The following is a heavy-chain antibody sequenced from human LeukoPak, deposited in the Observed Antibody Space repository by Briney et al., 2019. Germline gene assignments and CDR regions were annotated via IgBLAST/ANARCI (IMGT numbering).Heavy chain of an antibody. CDR2: IYPGDSDT. CDR3: ARHPGVGATSDY. Sequence: GESRKISCKGSGYKFTSYSFVWVRQMPVKGLEWMGIIYPGDSDTRYSPSFQGQVTISADKSISTAYLQWSSLKASDTAMYYCARHPGVGATSDYWGQGTQVTVFS. J-gene: IGHJ4*02. CDR1: GYKFTSYS. V-gene: IGHV5-51*01. D-gene: IGHD1-26*01.